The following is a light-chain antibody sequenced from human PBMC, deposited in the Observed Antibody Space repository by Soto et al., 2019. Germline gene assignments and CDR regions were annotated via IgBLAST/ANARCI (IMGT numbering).Light chain of an antibody. CDR3: QQYNNWPLT. V-gene: IGKV3-15*01. Sequence: EIVMTQSPATLSVSPGERATLSCRASQSVSSNLAWYQQKPGQTPRLLIYDASSRATGIPARFSGSGSGTDFLLTISRLQSEDFAVYYWQQYNNWPLTFGGGTNVEIK. CDR2: DAS. J-gene: IGKJ4*01. CDR1: QSVSSN.